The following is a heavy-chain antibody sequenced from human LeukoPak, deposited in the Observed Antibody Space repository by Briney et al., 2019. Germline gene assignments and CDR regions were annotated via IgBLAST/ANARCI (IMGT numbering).Heavy chain of an antibody. CDR2: TYYRSQWHN. V-gene: IGHV6-1*01. CDR1: GDSVSNA. CDR3: AGGYAFDV. J-gene: IGHJ3*01. Sequence: SQTLSLTCAIFGDSVSNAWNWIRQSPSRGLEWLGRTYYRSQWHNDYARSVMSRISVDPDTSKNQFSLHLDSVTPDDTAVYYCAGGYAFDVWGQGTMVTVSS.